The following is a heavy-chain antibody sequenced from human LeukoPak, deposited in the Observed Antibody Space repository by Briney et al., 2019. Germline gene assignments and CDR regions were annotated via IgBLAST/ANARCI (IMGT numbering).Heavy chain of an antibody. Sequence: SVKVSCKASGYTFTSYGISWVRQAPGQGLEWMGGIIPISGTANYAQKFQGRVTITADESTSTAYMELSSLRSEDTAVYYCARGGYYDSSGYSAYGFDYWGQGTLVTVSS. CDR1: GYTFTSYG. J-gene: IGHJ4*02. D-gene: IGHD3-22*01. V-gene: IGHV1-69*13. CDR3: ARGGYYDSSGYSAYGFDY. CDR2: IIPISGTA.